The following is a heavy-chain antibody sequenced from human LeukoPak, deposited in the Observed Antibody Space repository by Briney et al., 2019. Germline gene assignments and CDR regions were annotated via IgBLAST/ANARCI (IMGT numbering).Heavy chain of an antibody. D-gene: IGHD3-22*01. CDR3: ARDSFYYDSSGYYNY. V-gene: IGHV1-69*05. J-gene: IGHJ4*02. Sequence: SVKVSCKASGGTFSSYAISWVRQAPGQGLEWMGRIIPIFGTANYAQKFQGRVTITTDESTSTAYTELSSLRSEDTAVYYCARDSFYYDSSGYYNYWGQGTLVTVSS. CDR2: IIPIFGTA. CDR1: GGTFSSYA.